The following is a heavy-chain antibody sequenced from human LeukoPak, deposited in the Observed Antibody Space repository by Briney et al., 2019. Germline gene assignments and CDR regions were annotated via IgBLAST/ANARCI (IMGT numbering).Heavy chain of an antibody. Sequence: ASVKVSCKASGYTFTGYYMHWVRQAPGQGLEWMGWINPNSGGTNYAQKFQGWVTMTRDTSISTAYMELRSLRSDDTAVYYCARDLISLTVTTPLSDYWGRGTLVTVSS. J-gene: IGHJ4*02. V-gene: IGHV1-2*04. CDR3: ARDLISLTVTTPLSDY. D-gene: IGHD4-17*01. CDR1: GYTFTGYY. CDR2: INPNSGGT.